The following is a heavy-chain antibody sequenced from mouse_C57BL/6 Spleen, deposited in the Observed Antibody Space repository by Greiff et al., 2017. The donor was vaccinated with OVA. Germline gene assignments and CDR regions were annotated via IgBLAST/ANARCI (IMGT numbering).Heavy chain of an antibody. Sequence: VQLVESGGGLVKPGGSLKLSCAASGFTFSSYTMSWVRQTPEKRLEWVATISGGGGNTYYPDSVKGRFTISRDNAKNTLYLQMSSLRSEDTALYYCARPIYCGYDEAWFAYWGQGTLVTVSA. CDR1: GFTFSSYT. CDR2: ISGGGGNT. J-gene: IGHJ3*01. D-gene: IGHD2-2*01. CDR3: ARPIYCGYDEAWFAY. V-gene: IGHV5-9*01.